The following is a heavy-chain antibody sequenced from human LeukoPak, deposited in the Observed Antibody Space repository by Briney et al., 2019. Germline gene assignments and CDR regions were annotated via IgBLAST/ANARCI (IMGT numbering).Heavy chain of an antibody. CDR3: AKDQGVGAIFDY. CDR2: ISGNGGGT. CDR1: GFAFSSYP. D-gene: IGHD1-26*01. J-gene: IGHJ4*02. V-gene: IGHV3-23*01. Sequence: PGGSLRLSCAASGFAFSSYPMTWVRQAPGKGLEWVSTISGNGGGTYYADSVRGRFTISRDNSNNTLYLLMDSLRAEDTAIYYCAKDQGVGAIFDYWAQGTLVSVSS.